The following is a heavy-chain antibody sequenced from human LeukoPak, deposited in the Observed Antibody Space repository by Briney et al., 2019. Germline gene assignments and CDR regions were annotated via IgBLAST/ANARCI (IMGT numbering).Heavy chain of an antibody. J-gene: IGHJ5*02. V-gene: IGHV3-11*01. CDR2: ISSSGSTI. CDR1: GFTFSDYY. CDR3: ARVATTETNWFDP. D-gene: IGHD4-11*01. Sequence: GGCLRLSCAASGFTFSDYYMSWIRQAPGKGLEWVSYISSSGSTIYYADSVKGRFTISRDNAKNSLYLQMNSLRAEDTAVYYCARVATTETNWFDPWGQGTLVTVSS.